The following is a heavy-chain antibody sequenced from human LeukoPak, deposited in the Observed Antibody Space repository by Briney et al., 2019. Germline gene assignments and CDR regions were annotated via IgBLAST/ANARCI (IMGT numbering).Heavy chain of an antibody. CDR2: IYHSGST. Sequence: PSETLSLTCTVSSGSISSGAYYWSWIRQPPGKGLEWIGYIYHSGSTYYNPSLKSRVTMSVDRSKNYFSLTLSSVTAADTAVYYCTRECGKTGGNWFDPWGQGTLVTVSS. CDR1: SGSISSGAYY. CDR3: TRECGKTGGNWFDP. J-gene: IGHJ5*02. V-gene: IGHV4-30-2*01. D-gene: IGHD1-1*01.